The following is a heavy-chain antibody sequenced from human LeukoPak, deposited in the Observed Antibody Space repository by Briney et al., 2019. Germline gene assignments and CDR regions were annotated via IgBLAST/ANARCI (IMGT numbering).Heavy chain of an antibody. CDR3: ASPSGSYLLGFDY. V-gene: IGHV4-34*01. CDR1: GGSFSGYY. D-gene: IGHD1-26*01. CDR2: INHSGST. J-gene: IGHJ4*02. Sequence: PSETLSLTCAVYGGSFSGYYWSSIRQPPGKGLEWIGEINHSGSTNYNPSLKSRVTISVDTSKNQFSLKLSSVTAADTAVFYCASPSGSYLLGFDYWGQGTLVTVSS.